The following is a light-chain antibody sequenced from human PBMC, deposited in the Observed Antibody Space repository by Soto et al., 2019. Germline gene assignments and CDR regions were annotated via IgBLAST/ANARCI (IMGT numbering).Light chain of an antibody. V-gene: IGLV1-44*01. CDR1: SSNIGSNT. Sequence: QLVLTQPPSASGTPGQRVTISCSGSSSNIGSNTVNWYQQLPGTAPKLLIYSNNQRPSGVPDRFSGSKSGTSASLAISGLQSEDEADYYCAAWDDSLNASYVFGTGTSSPS. J-gene: IGLJ1*01. CDR2: SNN. CDR3: AAWDDSLNASYV.